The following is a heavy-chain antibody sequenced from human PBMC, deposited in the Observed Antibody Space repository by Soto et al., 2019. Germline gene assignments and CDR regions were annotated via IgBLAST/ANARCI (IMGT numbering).Heavy chain of an antibody. CDR2: ISNSGGTT. CDR3: AKYVAVAGTALYGMDV. V-gene: IGHV3-23*01. CDR1: GFSFSSYA. J-gene: IGHJ6*02. Sequence: EVQLLESGGGLVQPGGSLRLSCAASGFSFSSYAMSWARQAPGKGLEWVSVISNSGGTTFYADSVKGRFTISRDNFKNTVFLQMSSLRAADTAVYYCAKYVAVAGTALYGMDVWGQGTTVTVSS. D-gene: IGHD6-19*01.